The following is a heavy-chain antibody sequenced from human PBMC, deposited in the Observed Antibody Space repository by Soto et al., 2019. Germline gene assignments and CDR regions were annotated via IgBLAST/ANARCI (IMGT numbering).Heavy chain of an antibody. V-gene: IGHV3-23*01. CDR1: GFSFSSYA. Sequence: GGSLRLSCAASGFSFSSYAMTWVRQTPGKGLEWVSTISSSGGTTYYADSVKGRFTISRDNSKNTLYLQMNSLRAEDTAVYYCAKNLGIFGVVIEYFDYWGQGTLVTVSS. CDR3: AKNLGIFGVVIEYFDY. CDR2: ISSSGGTT. J-gene: IGHJ4*02. D-gene: IGHD3-3*01.